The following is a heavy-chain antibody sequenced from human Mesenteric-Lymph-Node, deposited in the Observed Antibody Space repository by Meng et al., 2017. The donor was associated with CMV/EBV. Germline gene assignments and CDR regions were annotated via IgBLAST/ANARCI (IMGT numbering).Heavy chain of an antibody. J-gene: IGHJ4*02. Sequence: EVQLVDSGGGVVKPGGSLRLSCVASDFTLNGAWMDWVRQAPGKGLEWVGRVKSASAGGAADAAAPVKGRFTVSRDDSRKTVHLQMDNLKIEDTAVYYCTTGWDQYFDFWGQGALVTVSS. CDR1: DFTLNGAW. CDR2: VKSASAGGAA. V-gene: IGHV3-15*07. CDR3: TTGWDQYFDF. D-gene: IGHD1-26*01.